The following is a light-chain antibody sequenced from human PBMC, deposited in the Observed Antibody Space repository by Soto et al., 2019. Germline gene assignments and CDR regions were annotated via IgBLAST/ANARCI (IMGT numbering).Light chain of an antibody. J-gene: IGKJ2*01. V-gene: IGKV3-15*01. CDR2: GAS. CDR1: QSVSSN. CDR3: PQYNNWPPKQYT. Sequence: EIVMTQSPATLSVSPGERATLSCRASQSVSSNLAWYQHKPGQAPRLLIYGASTRATGIPARFSASESGTEFALPISSLQSEDFAVYYCPQYNNWPPKQYTFGQGTKLEIK.